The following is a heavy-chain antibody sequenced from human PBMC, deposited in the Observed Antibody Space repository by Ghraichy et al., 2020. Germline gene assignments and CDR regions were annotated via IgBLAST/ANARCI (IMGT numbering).Heavy chain of an antibody. V-gene: IGHV1-69*13. CDR3: ARAPITFGGVIVSGHYYFDY. D-gene: IGHD3-16*02. J-gene: IGHJ4*02. Sequence: SVKVSCKASGGTFSSYAISWVRQAPGQGLEWMGGIIPIFGTANYAQKFQGRVTITADESTSTAYMELSSLRSEDTAVYYCARAPITFGGVIVSGHYYFDYWGQGTLVTVSS. CDR2: IIPIFGTA. CDR1: GGTFSSYA.